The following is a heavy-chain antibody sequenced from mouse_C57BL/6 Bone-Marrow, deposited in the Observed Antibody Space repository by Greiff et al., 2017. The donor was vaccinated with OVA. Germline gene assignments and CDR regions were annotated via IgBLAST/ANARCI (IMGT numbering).Heavy chain of an antibody. CDR1: GYSFTSYY. Sequence: QVHVKQSGPELVKPGASVKISCKASGYSFTSYYIHWVKQRPGQGLEWIGWIYPGSGNTKYNEKFKGKATLTADTSSSTAYMQLSSLTSEDSAVYYCAREDYYGSSYGFAYWGQGTLVTVSA. CDR2: IYPGSGNT. D-gene: IGHD1-1*01. V-gene: IGHV1-66*01. CDR3: AREDYYGSSYGFAY. J-gene: IGHJ3*01.